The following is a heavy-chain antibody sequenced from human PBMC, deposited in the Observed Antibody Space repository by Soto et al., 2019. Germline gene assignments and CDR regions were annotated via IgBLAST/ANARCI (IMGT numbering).Heavy chain of an antibody. Sequence: EVQLVESGGGLVQPGGSLRLSCAASGFTFSSYSMNWVRQAPGKGLEWVSYISSSSSTIYYADSVKGRFTISRDNAKNSLYLQTNSLRDEDTAVYYCAIGGRSGSIPFDYWGQGTLVTVSS. CDR3: AIGGRSGSIPFDY. V-gene: IGHV3-48*02. J-gene: IGHJ4*02. D-gene: IGHD3-10*01. CDR1: GFTFSSYS. CDR2: ISSSSSTI.